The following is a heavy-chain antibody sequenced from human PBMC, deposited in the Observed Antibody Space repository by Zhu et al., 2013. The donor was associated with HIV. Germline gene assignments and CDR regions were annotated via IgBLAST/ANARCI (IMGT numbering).Heavy chain of an antibody. Sequence: QMVXPGAEVKKSGASVKVSCKPSGYISPATIYIGYGRVPRQGLEWLGRVHCNSGATVYAEKFRGRVTMTRDTSIRTAYMELISLTSDDTAIYYCAREMDHGDYRTSDPWGQGTLVTVSS. CDR1: GYISPAT. CDR3: AREMDHGDYRTSDP. J-gene: IGHJ5*02. CDR2: VHCNSGAT. V-gene: IGHV1-2*06. D-gene: IGHD4-17*01.